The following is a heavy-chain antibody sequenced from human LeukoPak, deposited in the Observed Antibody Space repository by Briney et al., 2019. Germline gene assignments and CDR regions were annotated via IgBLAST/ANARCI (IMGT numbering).Heavy chain of an antibody. CDR2: FDPEDGET. V-gene: IGHV1-24*01. D-gene: IGHD5-12*01. CDR3: ATSSGSYYYYGMDV. CDR1: GYTLTELS. Sequence: ASVKVSCKVSGYTLTELSMHWVRQAPGKGLEWMGGFDPEDGETIYAQKFQGRVTMAEDTSTDTAYMELSSLRSEDTAVYYCATSSGSYYYYGMDVWGQGTTVTVSS. J-gene: IGHJ6*02.